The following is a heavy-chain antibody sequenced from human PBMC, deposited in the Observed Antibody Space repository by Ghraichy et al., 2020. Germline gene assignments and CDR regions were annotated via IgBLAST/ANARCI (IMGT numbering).Heavy chain of an antibody. V-gene: IGHV1-18*04. D-gene: IGHD6-19*01. CDR1: GYTFTSYG. CDR3: ARLRHSGWYAEYFQY. Sequence: ASVKVSCKASGYTFTSYGISWVRQAPGQGLEWMGWISAYNGNTNYAQKLQGRVTMTTDTSTSTAYMELRSLRSDDTAVYYCARLRHSGWYAEYFQYWGQGSLVTVA. J-gene: IGHJ1*01. CDR2: ISAYNGNT.